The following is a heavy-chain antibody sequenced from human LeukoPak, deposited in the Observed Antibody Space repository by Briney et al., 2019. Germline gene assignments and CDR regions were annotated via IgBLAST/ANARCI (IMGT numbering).Heavy chain of an antibody. Sequence: GESLKISCKGSGYSFTNYWISWVRQMPGKGLEWIGRIDPSDSYTNYSPSFQGHVTISADKSISTAYLQWSSLKASDTAMYYCARRTCSGGSCLDAFDIWGQGTMVTVSS. CDR2: IDPSDSYT. V-gene: IGHV5-10-1*01. CDR3: ARRTCSGGSCLDAFDI. CDR1: GYSFTNYW. J-gene: IGHJ3*02. D-gene: IGHD2-15*01.